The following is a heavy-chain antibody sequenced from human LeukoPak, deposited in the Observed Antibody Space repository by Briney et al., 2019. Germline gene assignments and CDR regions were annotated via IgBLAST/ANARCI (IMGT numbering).Heavy chain of an antibody. Sequence: GGSLRLSCVASGFTFSSYGMHWVRQAPGKGLEWVAVISHDGSNKYYADSVKGRFTISRDNSKNTLYLQMNSLRAEDTAVYYCAKEVEGATNDYYFDCWGQGTLVTVSS. CDR2: ISHDGSNK. CDR3: AKEVEGATNDYYFDC. J-gene: IGHJ4*02. CDR1: GFTFSSYG. D-gene: IGHD1-26*01. V-gene: IGHV3-30*18.